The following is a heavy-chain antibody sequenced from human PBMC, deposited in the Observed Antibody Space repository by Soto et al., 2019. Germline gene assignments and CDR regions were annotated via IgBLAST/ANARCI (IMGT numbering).Heavy chain of an antibody. CDR3: ARHSPPFFYGSGPWDV. J-gene: IGHJ6*02. D-gene: IGHD3-10*01. Sequence: QVQLQESGPGLVKPSETLSLTCTVSGGSISNSYWSWIRQSPGKGLEWIGYIYFSGSTNYNPSLKSRVTISVDTSKNQFSLKLSSLIAADTAVYYCARHSPPFFYGSGPWDVWGQGTTVTVSS. CDR1: GGSISNSY. CDR2: IYFSGST. V-gene: IGHV4-59*08.